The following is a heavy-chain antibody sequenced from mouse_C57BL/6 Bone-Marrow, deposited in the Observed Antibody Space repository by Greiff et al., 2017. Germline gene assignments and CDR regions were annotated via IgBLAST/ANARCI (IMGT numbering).Heavy chain of an antibody. D-gene: IGHD2-4*01. Sequence: VPLQQSGPELVKPGASVKISCKASGYSFTDYNMNGVKKSNGKSLEWIGVLNTKYGPNSDNQKCKGKATLTVDQSASTAYMQLNSLTSEDSAVYYCARGYDYDYAMDYWGQGTSVTESS. V-gene: IGHV1-39*01. CDR2: LNTKYGPN. CDR1: GYSFTDYN. CDR3: ARGYDYDYAMDY. J-gene: IGHJ4*01.